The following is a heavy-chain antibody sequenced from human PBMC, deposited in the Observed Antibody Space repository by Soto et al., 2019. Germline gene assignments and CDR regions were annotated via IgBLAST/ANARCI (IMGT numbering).Heavy chain of an antibody. D-gene: IGHD6-6*01. CDR1: GFTVSSNW. CDR3: VREGSDSGSQYFDL. V-gene: IGHV3-74*01. Sequence: GGSLRLSCEASGFTVSSNWMHWVRQAPGKGLVWVSRINSDGSSTTYADSVKGRFTISRDNAKKTLFLQMSSLRADDTAVYYCVREGSDSGSQYFDLWGRGTLVTVSS. J-gene: IGHJ2*01. CDR2: INSDGSST.